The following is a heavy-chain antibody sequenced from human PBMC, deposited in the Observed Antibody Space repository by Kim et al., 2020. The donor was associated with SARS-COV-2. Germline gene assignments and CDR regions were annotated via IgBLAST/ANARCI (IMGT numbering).Heavy chain of an antibody. CDR1: GYTFTSYA. CDR2: INAGNGNT. CDR3: ARVGVVVVPAATSYGMDV. Sequence: ASVKVSCKASGYTFTSYAMHWVRQAPGQRLEWMGWINAGNGNTKYSQKFQGRVTITRDTSASTAYMELSSLRSEDTAVYYCARVGVVVVPAATSYGMDVWGQGTTVTVSS. D-gene: IGHD2-2*01. J-gene: IGHJ6*02. V-gene: IGHV1-3*01.